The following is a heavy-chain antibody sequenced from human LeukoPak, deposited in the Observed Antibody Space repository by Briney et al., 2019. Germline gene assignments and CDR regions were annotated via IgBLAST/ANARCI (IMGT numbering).Heavy chain of an antibody. V-gene: IGHV3-30*18. Sequence: PGRSLRLSCAASGFTFSSYGMHWVRQAPGKGLEWVAVISYDGSNKYYADSVKGRFTISRDNSKNTLYLQMNSLRAEDTAVYYCAKDRRGSSSWYGGLGAFDIWGQGTMVNVSS. CDR3: AKDRRGSSSWYGGLGAFDI. CDR1: GFTFSSYG. CDR2: ISYDGSNK. J-gene: IGHJ3*02. D-gene: IGHD6-13*01.